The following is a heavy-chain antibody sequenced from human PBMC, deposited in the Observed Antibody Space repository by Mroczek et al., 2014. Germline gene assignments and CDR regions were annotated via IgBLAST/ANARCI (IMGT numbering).Heavy chain of an antibody. V-gene: IGHV4-59*01. CDR3: ARDRVPVGCSSTSCHYYYGSGNYWYFDL. Sequence: VQLVESGPGLVKPSETLSLTCTVSGGSISSYYWSWIRQPPGKGLEWIGYIYYSGSTNYNPSLKSRVTISVDTSKNQFSLKLSSVTAADTAVYYCARDRVPVGCSSTSCHYYYGSGNYWYFDLWGRGTPGHCLL. CDR1: GGSISSYY. J-gene: IGHJ2*01. CDR2: IYYSGST. D-gene: IGHD2-2*01.